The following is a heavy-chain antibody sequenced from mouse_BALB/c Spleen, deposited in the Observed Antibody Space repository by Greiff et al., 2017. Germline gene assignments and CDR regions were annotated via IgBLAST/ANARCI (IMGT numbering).Heavy chain of an antibody. CDR1: GYSFTGYF. CDR3: GREGYAMDY. V-gene: IGHV1-37*01. Sequence: VQLQQSGPELVKPGASVKISCKASGYSFTGYFMNWGKQSHGKSLEWIGRINPYNGDTFYNQKFKGKATLTVDKSSSTAHMELLSLTSEDSAVYYCGREGYAMDYWGQGTSVTVSS. J-gene: IGHJ4*01. CDR2: INPYNGDT.